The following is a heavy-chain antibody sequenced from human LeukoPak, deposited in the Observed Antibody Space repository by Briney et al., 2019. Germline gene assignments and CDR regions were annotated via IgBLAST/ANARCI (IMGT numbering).Heavy chain of an antibody. CDR3: AREALPDGVWRVGWFDP. V-gene: IGHV4-61*02. Sequence: SQTLSLTCTVSGGSISSGSYFWSWIRQSAGRGLEWIGRIDSSGNTNYNPSLKSRVTMSLDTSKNQFSLKLSSVTAADTAVYYCAREALPDGVWRVGWFDPWGQGTLVTVFS. CDR1: GGSISSGSYF. CDR2: IDSSGNT. D-gene: IGHD2-8*02. J-gene: IGHJ5*02.